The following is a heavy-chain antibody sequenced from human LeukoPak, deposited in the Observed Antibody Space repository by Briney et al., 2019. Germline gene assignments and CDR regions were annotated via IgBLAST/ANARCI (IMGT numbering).Heavy chain of an antibody. D-gene: IGHD2-2*01. CDR2: ISYDGSNK. Sequence: PGGSLRLSCAASGFTFSSYAMHWVRQPPGKGLERVGVISYDGSNKYYADSVQGRFTISRDNSKNTLYLQMNSLRAEDTAVYYCAREGSSLVRWFDPWGQGTLVTVSS. V-gene: IGHV3-30-3*01. CDR3: AREGSSLVRWFDP. CDR1: GFTFSSYA. J-gene: IGHJ5*02.